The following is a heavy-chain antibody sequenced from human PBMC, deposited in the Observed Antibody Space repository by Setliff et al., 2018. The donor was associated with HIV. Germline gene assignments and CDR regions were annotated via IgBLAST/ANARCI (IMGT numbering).Heavy chain of an antibody. CDR3: AKKTAAYTSGSWLHY. J-gene: IGHJ4*02. CDR2: VSSDGSSK. Sequence: GGSLRLSCAASGFTFDRYWMHWVRQAPGKGLVWVSRVSSDGSSKTYADSVKDRFTISRDNAKNTLYLQMNSLRAEDTAVYYCAKKTAAYTSGSWLHYWGQGTLVTVSS. CDR1: GFTFDRYW. D-gene: IGHD3-10*01. V-gene: IGHV3-74*01.